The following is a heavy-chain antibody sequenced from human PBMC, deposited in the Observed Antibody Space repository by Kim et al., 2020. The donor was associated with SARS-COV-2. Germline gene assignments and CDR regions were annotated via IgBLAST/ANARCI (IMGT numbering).Heavy chain of an antibody. D-gene: IGHD1-1*01. Sequence: YADSVKGRTTISRNRSKNTLYLQMNSRGAEDTGVYYCARDTNWNYYGMDVWGQGTTVTVSS. V-gene: IGHV3-33*01. CDR3: ARDTNWNYYGMDV. J-gene: IGHJ6*02.